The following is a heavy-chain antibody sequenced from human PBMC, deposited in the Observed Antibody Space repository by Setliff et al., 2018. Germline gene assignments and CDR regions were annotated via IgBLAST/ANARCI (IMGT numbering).Heavy chain of an antibody. CDR2: ISVYNGDT. V-gene: IGHV1-18*01. Sequence: ASVKVSCKASGYTFRNYAFAWVRQAPGQGLEWVGWISVYNGDTNYAQKFQGRVTLTTDTSTSTAYMELRSLTSDDSAFYYCARAPSGEWVTIRTNSWFTYWGQVTLVTVSS. CDR3: ARAPSGEWVTIRTNSWFTY. CDR1: GYTFRNYA. D-gene: IGHD2-8*01. J-gene: IGHJ4*02.